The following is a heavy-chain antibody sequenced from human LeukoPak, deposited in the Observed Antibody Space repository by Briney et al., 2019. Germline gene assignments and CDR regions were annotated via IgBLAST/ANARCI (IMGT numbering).Heavy chain of an antibody. D-gene: IGHD6-19*01. V-gene: IGHV3-30*02. CDR2: IRSDGTTK. CDR1: GFTFSSYG. J-gene: IGHJ4*02. CDR3: ARGISNVAGRENFDN. Sequence: GGSLRLSCAASGFTFSSYGIHWVRQAPGKGLEWVAFIRSDGTTKYYADSVKGRFTISRDNAKNSLYLQVNSLRAEDTAVYFCARGISNVAGRENFDNWGQGTLVTVSS.